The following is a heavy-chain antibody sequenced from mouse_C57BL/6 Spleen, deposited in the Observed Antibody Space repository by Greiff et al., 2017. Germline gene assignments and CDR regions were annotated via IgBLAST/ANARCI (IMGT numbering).Heavy chain of an antibody. D-gene: IGHD2-5*01. V-gene: IGHV3-6*01. CDR2: ISYDGSN. CDR3: ARDHYSNYLFDY. J-gene: IGHJ2*01. Sequence: EVKLMESGPGLVKPSQSLSLTCSVTGYSITSGYYWNWIRQFPGNKLEWMGYISYDGSNNYNPSLKNRISITRDTSKNQFFLKLNSVTTEDTATYYCARDHYSNYLFDYWGQGTTLTVTS. CDR1: GYSITSGYY.